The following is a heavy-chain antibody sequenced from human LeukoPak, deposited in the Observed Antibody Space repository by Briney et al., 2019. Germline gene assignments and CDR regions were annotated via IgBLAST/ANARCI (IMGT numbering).Heavy chain of an antibody. J-gene: IGHJ3*02. CDR1: GDTLTELS. CDR3: ARDFIRGSYDVAFDI. Sequence: ASVKVSCKVSGDTLTELSMQWVRQVPGKGLEWMGHFDPEDGETIYAQKFQGRVTMTEDTSTDTAYMELSSLTSEDTAVYYCARDFIRGSYDVAFDIWGQGTVVTVSS. D-gene: IGHD3-16*01. V-gene: IGHV1-24*01. CDR2: FDPEDGET.